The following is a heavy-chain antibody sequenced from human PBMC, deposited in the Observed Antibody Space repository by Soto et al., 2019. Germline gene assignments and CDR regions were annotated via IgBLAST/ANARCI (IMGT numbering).Heavy chain of an antibody. V-gene: IGHV4-34*01. Sequence: SETLSLTCAVYGGSFSGYYWSWIRQPPGKGLEWIGEINHSGSTNYNPSLKSRVTISVDTSKNQFSLKLSSVTAADTAVYYCARGWSGPTFDYCGQGTLVTVSS. J-gene: IGHJ4*01. CDR3: ARGWSGPTFDY. CDR2: INHSGST. D-gene: IGHD3-3*01. CDR1: GGSFSGYY.